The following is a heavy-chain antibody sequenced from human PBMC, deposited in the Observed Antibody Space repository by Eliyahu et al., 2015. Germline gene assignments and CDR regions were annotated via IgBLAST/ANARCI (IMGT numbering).Heavy chain of an antibody. D-gene: IGHD6-19*01. CDR1: GGSIXTXRYS. CDR3: AXAGYSSGWP. Sequence: QLQLQESGPGLVKPSETLSLTCTVXGGSIXTXRYSWGWXRQPPGKGLEWIGNIYXSGSTYSNPSLKSRVTISVDTSKKQFSLKLSSVTAADTAVYYCAXAGYSSGWPWGQGTLVTVSS. V-gene: IGHV4-39*01. CDR2: IYXSGST. J-gene: IGHJ5*02.